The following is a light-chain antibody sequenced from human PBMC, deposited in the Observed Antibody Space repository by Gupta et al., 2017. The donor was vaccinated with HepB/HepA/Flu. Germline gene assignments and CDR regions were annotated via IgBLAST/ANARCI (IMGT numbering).Light chain of an antibody. Sequence: EVVLTQSPGTLSLSPGERGTLSCRASQSLLSIYIDWYQQKPGKPTRLLIYGASTRATGIPDRFSGSGAGTDFTLTIDRLEAEDSAVYDCQQYGSSATFGPGTKVEIK. J-gene: IGKJ3*01. CDR1: QSLLSIY. CDR3: QQYGSSAT. V-gene: IGKV3-20*01. CDR2: GAS.